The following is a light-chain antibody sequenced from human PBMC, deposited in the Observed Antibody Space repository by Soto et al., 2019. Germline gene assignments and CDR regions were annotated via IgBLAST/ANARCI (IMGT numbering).Light chain of an antibody. CDR1: QDIGIY. CDR2: AAS. Sequence: IQLTQSPSSLSASVGDRVTITCRASQDIGIYLAWYQQKPCKAPNLLIYAASSLQRGVPSRFSGSGSGTEFTLTISSLQPDDFATYYGQQYNNYATWTFGQGTKVDIK. CDR3: QQYNNYATWT. V-gene: IGKV1-9*01. J-gene: IGKJ1*01.